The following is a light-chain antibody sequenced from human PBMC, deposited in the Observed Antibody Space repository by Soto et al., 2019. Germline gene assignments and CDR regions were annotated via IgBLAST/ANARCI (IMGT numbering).Light chain of an antibody. Sequence: EIVLTQSPATLSLSLGERATLSCRASQSVSSDLAWYQQKPGQAPRLLIYDASNRATGIPARFSGSGSGTDFTLTISSLEPEGFAVYYCQQRSNWPPLFGPGTKVDIK. CDR3: QQRSNWPPL. V-gene: IGKV3-11*01. J-gene: IGKJ3*01. CDR2: DAS. CDR1: QSVSSD.